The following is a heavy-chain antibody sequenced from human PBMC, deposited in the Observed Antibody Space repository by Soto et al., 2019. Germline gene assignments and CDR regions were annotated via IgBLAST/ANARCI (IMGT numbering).Heavy chain of an antibody. V-gene: IGHV4-59*08. J-gene: IGHJ6*03. Sequence: PSETLSLTCTVSGGSISSYYWSWIRQPPGKGLEWIGYIYYSGSTNYNPSPKSRVTISVDTSKNQFSLKLSSVTAADTAVYYCARQSGYYYYMDVWGKGTTVTVSS. CDR2: IYYSGST. D-gene: IGHD6-25*01. CDR1: GGSISSYY. CDR3: ARQSGYYYYMDV.